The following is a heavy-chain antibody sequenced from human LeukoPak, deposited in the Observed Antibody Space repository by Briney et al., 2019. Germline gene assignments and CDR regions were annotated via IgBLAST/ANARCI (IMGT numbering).Heavy chain of an antibody. CDR3: ARERGNSIPFAY. D-gene: IGHD2-21*01. CDR2: IYKSGNT. Sequence: SETLSLTCSVSGGSISSDDYYWTWIRQPPGKGLEWIGYIYKSGNTLYNSSLKSRVTISVDTSKNQFSMKLSSVTAADTAVYYCARERGNSIPFAYWGQGILVTVSS. V-gene: IGHV4-30-4*01. J-gene: IGHJ4*02. CDR1: GGSISSDDYY.